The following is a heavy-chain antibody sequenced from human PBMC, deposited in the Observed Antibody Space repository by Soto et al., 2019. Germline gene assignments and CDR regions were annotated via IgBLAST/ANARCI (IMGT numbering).Heavy chain of an antibody. CDR3: ARDWDYDSHGDYFDY. CDR1: GGSFSGYY. J-gene: IGHJ4*02. V-gene: IGHV4-34*01. CDR2: INHSGST. D-gene: IGHD5-12*01. Sequence: SETLSLTCAGYGGSFSGYYWSWIRQPPGKGLEWIGEINHSGSTNYNPSLKSRVTISVDTSKNQFSLKLSSVTAADTAVYYCARDWDYDSHGDYFDYWGQGTLVTVS.